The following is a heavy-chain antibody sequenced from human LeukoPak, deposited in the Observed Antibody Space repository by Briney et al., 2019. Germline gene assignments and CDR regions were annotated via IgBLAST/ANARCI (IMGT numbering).Heavy chain of an antibody. Sequence: PSETLSLTCAVYGGSFSSYFWSWVRQPAGKGLEWIGRIYPSGNTNYNPSLKSRVTISVDTSKNQFSLKLSSVTAADTAVYYCAIGYCSSTSCYFRAFDIWGQGTMVTVSS. D-gene: IGHD2-2*03. V-gene: IGHV4-59*10. J-gene: IGHJ3*02. CDR1: GGSFSSYF. CDR2: IYPSGNT. CDR3: AIGYCSSTSCYFRAFDI.